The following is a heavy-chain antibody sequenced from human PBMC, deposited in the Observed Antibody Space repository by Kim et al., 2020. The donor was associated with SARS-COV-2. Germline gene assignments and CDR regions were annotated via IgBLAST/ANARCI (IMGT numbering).Heavy chain of an antibody. J-gene: IGHJ4*02. V-gene: IGHV4-59*08. D-gene: IGHD3-10*01. Sequence: PPLVSRVTISVDTSKNQFSLKLSSVTAAYTAVYYCARLRGMVRGGTEFDYWGQGTLVTVSS. CDR3: ARLRGMVRGGTEFDY.